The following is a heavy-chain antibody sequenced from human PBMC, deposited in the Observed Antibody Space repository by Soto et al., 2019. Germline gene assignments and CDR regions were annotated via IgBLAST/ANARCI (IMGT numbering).Heavy chain of an antibody. J-gene: IGHJ4*02. Sequence: EVQLLESGGGLVQPGGSLRLSFAASGFTFSNYAVTWVRQAPGKGLEWVSTISGSGGSTYYADSVKGRFTISRDNSKNTLYLQMNSLRAEDTAVYYCAKDQGSSWYEIDYWGQGTLGTVSS. CDR1: GFTFSNYA. CDR3: AKDQGSSWYEIDY. CDR2: ISGSGGST. V-gene: IGHV3-23*01. D-gene: IGHD6-13*01.